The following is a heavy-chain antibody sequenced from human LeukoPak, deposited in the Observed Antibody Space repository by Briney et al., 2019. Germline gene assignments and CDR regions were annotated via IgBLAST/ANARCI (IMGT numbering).Heavy chain of an antibody. V-gene: IGHV4-34*01. CDR2: INHSGST. Sequence: SETLSLTCAVYGGSFSGCYWSWIRQPPGKGLEWIGEINHSGSTNYNPSLKSRVTISVDTSKNQFSLKLSSVTAADTAVYYCARGRGYPRGYYFDYWGQGTLVTVSS. D-gene: IGHD5-18*01. CDR1: GGSFSGCY. CDR3: ARGRGYPRGYYFDY. J-gene: IGHJ4*02.